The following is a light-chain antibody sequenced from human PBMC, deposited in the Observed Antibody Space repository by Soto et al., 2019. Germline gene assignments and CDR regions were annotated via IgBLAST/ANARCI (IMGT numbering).Light chain of an antibody. CDR2: EVS. CDR1: SSDVGGYNY. Sequence: QSALNQPASVSGSPGQSITISCTGTSSDVGGYNYVSWYQQHPGKAPKLIIYEVSDRPSGVSNRFSGSKSGNTASLTISGLQAEDEADYYCSSYTITSTYVFGPGTKLTVL. V-gene: IGLV2-14*01. CDR3: SSYTITSTYV. J-gene: IGLJ1*01.